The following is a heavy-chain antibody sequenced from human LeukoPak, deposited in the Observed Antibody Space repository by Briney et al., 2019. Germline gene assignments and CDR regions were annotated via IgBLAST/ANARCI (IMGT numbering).Heavy chain of an antibody. D-gene: IGHD2-15*01. CDR1: GFTFSSYG. Sequence: GRSLRLSCAASGFTFSSYGMHWVRQAPGKGLEWVAVISDDGSNEYYVDSVKGRFTISRDNSKNTLYLQMNSLRDEDTAVYYCAGGLLGCRGGSCYPTDYWGQGTLVTVSS. J-gene: IGHJ4*02. CDR2: ISDDGSNE. CDR3: AGGLLGCRGGSCYPTDY. V-gene: IGHV3-30*03.